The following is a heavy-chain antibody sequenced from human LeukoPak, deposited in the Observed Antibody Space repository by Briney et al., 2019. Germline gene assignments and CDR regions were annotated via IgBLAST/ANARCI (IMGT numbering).Heavy chain of an antibody. D-gene: IGHD3-22*01. J-gene: IGHJ3*02. CDR3: ARGYYDSSGYDAFDI. CDR2: IYTSGST. Sequence: PSETLSLTCTVSGGSISSYYWSWIRQPAGKGLEWIGRIYTSGSTNYNPSLKSRVTISVDTSKNQFSLKLSSVTAADTAVYYCARGYYDSSGYDAFDIWGQGTMVTVSS. CDR1: GGSISSYY. V-gene: IGHV4-4*07.